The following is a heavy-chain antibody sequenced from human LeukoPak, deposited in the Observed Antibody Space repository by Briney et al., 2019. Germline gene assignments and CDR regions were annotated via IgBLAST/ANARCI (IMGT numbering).Heavy chain of an antibody. CDR2: ITPNSGAI. Sequence: GGSLRLSCAASGFRFDDYAMHWVRQAPGKGLEWVSGITPNSGAIAYADSVKGRFTISRDNSKNTVYLQMNSLRAEDTAVYYCAKRYPYDSSTYAFDHWGQGTLVTVSS. CDR3: AKRYPYDSSTYAFDH. CDR1: GFRFDDYA. D-gene: IGHD3-22*01. V-gene: IGHV3-9*01. J-gene: IGHJ4*02.